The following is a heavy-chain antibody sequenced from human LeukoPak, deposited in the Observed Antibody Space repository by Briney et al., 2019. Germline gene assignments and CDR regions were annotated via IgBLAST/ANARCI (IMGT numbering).Heavy chain of an antibody. Sequence: PSETLSLTCTVSGGSISSYYWSWIRQPPGKGLEWIGYIYYSGSTNYNPSLKSRVTISVDTSKNQFSLKLSSVTAADTAVYYCATTSGYSHDAFDIWGQGTMVTVFS. CDR1: GGSISSYY. CDR3: ATTSGYSHDAFDI. D-gene: IGHD3-3*01. CDR2: IYYSGST. J-gene: IGHJ3*02. V-gene: IGHV4-59*01.